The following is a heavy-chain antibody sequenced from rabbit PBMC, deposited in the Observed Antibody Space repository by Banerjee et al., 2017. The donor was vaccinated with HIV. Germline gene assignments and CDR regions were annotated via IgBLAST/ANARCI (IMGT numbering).Heavy chain of an antibody. D-gene: IGHD6-1*01. CDR3: ARRSAINGYGLNL. V-gene: IGHV1S45*01. CDR2: INTSSGNI. J-gene: IGHJ4*01. Sequence: QEQLEESGGDLVKPGASLTLTCKASGFSFSSGYDMCWVRQAPGKGLEWIACINTSSGNIVYATWAKGRFTISKTSSTTVTLQMTSLTAADTATYFCARRSAINGYGLNLWGPGTLVTVS. CDR1: GFSFSSGYD.